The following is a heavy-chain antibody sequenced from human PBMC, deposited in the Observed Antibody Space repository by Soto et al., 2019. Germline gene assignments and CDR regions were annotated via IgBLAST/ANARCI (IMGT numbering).Heavy chain of an antibody. D-gene: IGHD2-2*01. V-gene: IGHV1-69*12. Sequence: QVQLVQSGAEVKKPGSSVKVSCKASGGTFSNYAISWVRQAPGQGLEWMGGIIPMFGSANYAQKFQGRVTITAEESTSTAYMGLSSLRSEDTAVYYCARGGDIVLVPTDISWFDPWGQGTLVTVSS. CDR1: GGTFSNYA. CDR2: IIPMFGSA. CDR3: ARGGDIVLVPTDISWFDP. J-gene: IGHJ5*02.